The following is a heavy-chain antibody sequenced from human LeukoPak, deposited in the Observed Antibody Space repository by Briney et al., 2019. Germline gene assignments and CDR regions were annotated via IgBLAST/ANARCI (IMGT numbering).Heavy chain of an antibody. CDR3: ARESSGRYYFDY. Sequence: SVKVSCKASEGTSSSYGISWVRQAPGQGLEWMGRIIPILGIANYAQKFQGRVTITADKSTSTAYMELSSLRSEDTAVYYCARESSGRYYFDYWGQGTLVTVSS. CDR2: IIPILGIA. J-gene: IGHJ4*02. CDR1: EGTSSSYG. V-gene: IGHV1-69*04.